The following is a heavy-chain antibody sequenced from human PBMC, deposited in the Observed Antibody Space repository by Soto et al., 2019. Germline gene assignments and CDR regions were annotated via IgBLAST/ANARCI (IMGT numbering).Heavy chain of an antibody. CDR3: ARVRREYDNSGPVDY. D-gene: IGHD3-22*01. Sequence: SETLSLTCAVSGGCISSGDYSWNWIRQPPGKGLEWIGYIYYGGSTYYNPSLQSRVTMSVDRSRNHFSLKLNSVTAADTAVYYCARVRREYDNSGPVDYWGQGTLVTVSS. CDR2: IYYGGST. CDR1: GGCISSGDYS. V-gene: IGHV4-30-2*01. J-gene: IGHJ4*02.